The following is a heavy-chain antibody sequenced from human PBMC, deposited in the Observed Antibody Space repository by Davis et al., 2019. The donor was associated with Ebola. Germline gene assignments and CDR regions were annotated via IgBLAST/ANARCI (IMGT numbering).Heavy chain of an antibody. Sequence: GGSLRLSCAASGFTFSSYWMNWVRQAPGKGLEWVSSISRSSSYIYYADSVKGRFTISRDNAKNSLYLQMNSLRAEDTAVYYCARHNLPQTGIDYWGQGTLVTVSS. CDR3: ARHNLPQTGIDY. V-gene: IGHV3-21*01. CDR1: GFTFSSYW. J-gene: IGHJ4*02. CDR2: ISRSSSYI. D-gene: IGHD3-10*01.